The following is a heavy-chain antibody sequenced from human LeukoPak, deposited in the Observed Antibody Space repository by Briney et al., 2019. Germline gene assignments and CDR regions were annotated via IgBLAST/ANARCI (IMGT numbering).Heavy chain of an antibody. CDR3: AKSTSGWYAPPFDY. D-gene: IGHD6-19*01. CDR1: GFTFSSYG. V-gene: IGHV3-30*18. Sequence: GGSLRLSCAASGFTFSSYGMHWVRQAPGKGLEWVAVIPYDGSNKYYADSVKGRFTISRDNSKNTLYLQMNSLRGEDTAVYYCAKSTSGWYAPPFDYWGQGTLVTVSS. J-gene: IGHJ4*02. CDR2: IPYDGSNK.